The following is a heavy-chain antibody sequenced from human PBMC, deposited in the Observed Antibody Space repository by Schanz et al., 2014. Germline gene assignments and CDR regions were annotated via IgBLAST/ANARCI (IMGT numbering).Heavy chain of an antibody. Sequence: QVQLVQSGAEVKKPGSSVKVSCKASGGTFSSYSISWVRQAPGQGLEWMGWITAYNGDTNYALKLQGRVTMTADTSTSTVYMELRSLTSDDSAVYYCARDRDQWDGNYLDYWGQGTTVTVSS. CDR3: ARDRDQWDGNYLDY. CDR2: ITAYNGDT. J-gene: IGHJ4*03. D-gene: IGHD1-26*01. CDR1: GGTFSSYS. V-gene: IGHV1-18*01.